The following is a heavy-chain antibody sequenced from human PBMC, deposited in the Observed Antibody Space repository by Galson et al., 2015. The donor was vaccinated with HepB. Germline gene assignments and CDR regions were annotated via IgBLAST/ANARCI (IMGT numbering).Heavy chain of an antibody. CDR3: ASQDSRDWNSLKYYYYYMDV. Sequence: SVKVSCKASGYTFTSYYMHWVRQAPGQGLEWMGIINPSGGSTSYAQKFQGRVTMTRDTSTSTVYMELSSLRSEDTAVYYCASQDSRDWNSLKYYYYYMDVWGKGTTVTVSS. CDR1: GYTFTSYY. D-gene: IGHD1-7*01. V-gene: IGHV1-46*03. CDR2: INPSGGST. J-gene: IGHJ6*03.